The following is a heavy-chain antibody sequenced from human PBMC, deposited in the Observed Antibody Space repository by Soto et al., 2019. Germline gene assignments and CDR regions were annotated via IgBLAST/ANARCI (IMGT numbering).Heavy chain of an antibody. D-gene: IGHD1-1*01. V-gene: IGHV3-53*01. CDR3: ATWHEREHAYDV. CDR1: GLTVSGKKY. J-gene: IGHJ3*01. Sequence: VGSLRLSCAASGLTVSGKKYVAWVRQAPGKGLEWVSALYDVDGSFYSDSVKGRFTTSSDSSKITVYLQMNDLRPADTAVYYCATWHEREHAYDVWGQGTAVTVS. CDR2: LYDVDGS.